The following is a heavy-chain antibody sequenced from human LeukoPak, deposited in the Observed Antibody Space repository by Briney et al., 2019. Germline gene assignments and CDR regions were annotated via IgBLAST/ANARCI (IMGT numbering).Heavy chain of an antibody. CDR3: ARGTLRYFDWYRNYFDY. V-gene: IGHV3-30*04. CDR1: GFTFSSYA. Sequence: GGSLRLSCAASGFTFSSYAMHWVRQAPGKGLEWVAVISYDGSNKYYADSVKGRFTISGDNSKNTLYLQMNSLRAEDTAVYYCARGTLRYFDWYRNYFDYWGQGTLVTVSS. J-gene: IGHJ4*02. CDR2: ISYDGSNK. D-gene: IGHD3-9*01.